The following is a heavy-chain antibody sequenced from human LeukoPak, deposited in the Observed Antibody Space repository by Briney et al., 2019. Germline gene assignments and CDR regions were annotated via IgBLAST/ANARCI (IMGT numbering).Heavy chain of an antibody. V-gene: IGHV4-34*01. CDR2: INHSGST. Sequence: SETLSLTCAVYGGSFSGYYWSWVRQPPGKGLEWIGEINHSGSTNYNPSLKSRVTISLDTSKSQFYLKLTSVTSADTAVYSCARLLDNDISGDPDTFDVWGQGTTVIVSS. CDR1: GGSFSGYY. J-gene: IGHJ3*01. CDR3: ARLLDNDISGDPDTFDV. D-gene: IGHD3-22*01.